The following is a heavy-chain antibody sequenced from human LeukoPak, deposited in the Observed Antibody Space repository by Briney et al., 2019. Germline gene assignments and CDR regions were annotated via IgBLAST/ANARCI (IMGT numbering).Heavy chain of an antibody. CDR3: AKDWKDCSSTSCYALWSHWFDP. V-gene: IGHV3-30*18. J-gene: IGHJ5*02. D-gene: IGHD2-2*01. CDR2: ISYDGSNK. CDR1: GFTFSSYG. Sequence: GGSLRLSCAASGFTFSSYGMHWVRQAPGKGLEWVAVISYDGSNKYYADSVKGRFTISRDNSKNTLYLQMNSLSAEDTAVYYCAKDWKDCSSTSCYALWSHWFDPWGQGTLVTVSS.